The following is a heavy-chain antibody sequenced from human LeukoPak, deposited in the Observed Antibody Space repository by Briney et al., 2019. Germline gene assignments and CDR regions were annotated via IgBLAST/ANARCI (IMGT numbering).Heavy chain of an antibody. V-gene: IGHV3-48*01. Sequence: GGSLRLSCAASGFTFSDYNMNWVRQAPGKGLEWISYISSGSVTIAYADSVKGRFTISRDNAKNSLYLQMNSVRAEDTAVYYCAREIRKNYFDYWGQGTLVTVSS. CDR3: AREIRKNYFDY. J-gene: IGHJ4*02. CDR2: ISSGSVTI. D-gene: IGHD2/OR15-2a*01. CDR1: GFTFSDYN.